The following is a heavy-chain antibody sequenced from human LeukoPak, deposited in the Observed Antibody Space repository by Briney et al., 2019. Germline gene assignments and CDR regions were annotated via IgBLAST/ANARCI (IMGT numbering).Heavy chain of an antibody. Sequence: GGSLRLSCAASGFTFSRYSMNWVRQAPGKGLEWVSHISSRSSDTYYADSVKGRFTISRDNAKNTLYLQMNSLRAEDTAVYYCARALSQYSSSSGVGNWGQGTLVTVSS. J-gene: IGHJ4*02. CDR3: ARALSQYSSSSGVGN. V-gene: IGHV3-21*05. CDR1: GFTFSRYS. CDR2: ISSRSSDT. D-gene: IGHD6-6*01.